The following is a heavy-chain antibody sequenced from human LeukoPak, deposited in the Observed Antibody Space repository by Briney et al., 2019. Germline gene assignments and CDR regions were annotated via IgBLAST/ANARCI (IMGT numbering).Heavy chain of an antibody. CDR1: GFTFSSYA. Sequence: GGSLRLSCAASGFTFSSYAMSWVRQAPGKGLEWVGRIKSTTVGGTTEYAAPVKGRFTISRDDSKNTAYLQMNSLKTEDTAVYYCTTGPGNSGYWGQGTLVTVSS. J-gene: IGHJ4*02. CDR3: TTGPGNSGY. CDR2: IKSTTVGGTT. V-gene: IGHV3-15*01. D-gene: IGHD4-23*01.